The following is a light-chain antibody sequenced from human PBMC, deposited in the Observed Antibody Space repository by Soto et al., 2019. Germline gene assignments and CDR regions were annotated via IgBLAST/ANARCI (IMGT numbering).Light chain of an antibody. CDR2: ASS. J-gene: IGKJ3*01. Sequence: IQLTQSPASLSASVGDRVIITCRASQDISSYLAWYQQEPGKAPKLLIYASSTLQPGVPSRFSGSGSGTDFTLTISTLQPEDFAPYFCQHLNSYIPLFTFGPGTKVNRK. CDR1: QDISSY. V-gene: IGKV1-9*01. CDR3: QHLNSYIPLFT.